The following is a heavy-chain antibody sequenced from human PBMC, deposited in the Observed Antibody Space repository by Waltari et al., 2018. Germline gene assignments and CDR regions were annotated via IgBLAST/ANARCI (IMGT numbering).Heavy chain of an antibody. CDR1: GDSISGSYS. D-gene: IGHD2-21*01. CDR2: IHSSGSM. V-gene: IGHV4-61*09. J-gene: IGHJ6*03. CDR3: ARSDVVVAPARNNYYFPMEV. Sequence: QLQLQQSGPGLVKPSQTLSLACPLSGDSISGSYSWNWVRQTAGEGLELLGYIHSSGSMKYNPSLPSRATISIVNKTQFSLKLAAVTAADTAVYYCARSDVVVAPARNNYYFPMEVWGQGTTVTVSS.